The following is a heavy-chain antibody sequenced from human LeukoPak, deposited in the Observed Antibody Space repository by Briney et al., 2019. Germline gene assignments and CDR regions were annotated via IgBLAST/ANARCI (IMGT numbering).Heavy chain of an antibody. J-gene: IGHJ6*02. CDR3: ARALKYYYYSMDV. CDR1: GFTLSDYY. CDR2: ISTNSVYT. V-gene: IGHV3-11*06. Sequence: GGSLRLSCAGSGFTLSDYYMGWFRQAPGKELEWISDISTNSVYTNSADSVKGRFTISRDNAKNSLYLQMNSLRVEDTAVYYCARALKYYYYSMDVWGQGTTVTISS. D-gene: IGHD2-8*01.